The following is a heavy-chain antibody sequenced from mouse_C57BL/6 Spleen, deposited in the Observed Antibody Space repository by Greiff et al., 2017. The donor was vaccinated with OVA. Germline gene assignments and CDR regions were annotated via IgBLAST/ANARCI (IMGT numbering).Heavy chain of an antibody. V-gene: IGHV6-3*01. D-gene: IGHD1-1*01. CDR3: TGGNYYGSSYDWYFDV. Sequence: EVKLVESGGGLVQPGGSMKLSCVASGFTFSNYWMNWVRQSPEKGLEWVAQIRLKSDNYATHYAESVKGRFTISRDDSKSSVYLQMNNLRAEDTGMYYCTGGNYYGSSYDWYFDVWGTGTTVTVSS. CDR2: IRLKSDNYAT. J-gene: IGHJ1*03. CDR1: GFTFSNYW.